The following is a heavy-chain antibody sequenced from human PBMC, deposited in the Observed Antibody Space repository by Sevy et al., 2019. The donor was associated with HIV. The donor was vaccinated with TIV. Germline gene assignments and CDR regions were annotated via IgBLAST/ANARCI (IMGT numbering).Heavy chain of an antibody. J-gene: IGHJ4*02. CDR3: TTVNTYYDILTGYPTGSYFDY. Sequence: GGSLRLSCAASGFTFSNAWMSWVRQAPGKGLEWVGRIKSKTDGGTTDYAAPVKGRFTISRDDSKNTLYLQMNSLKTEDTAVYYCTTVNTYYDILTGYPTGSYFDYWGQGTLVTVSS. V-gene: IGHV3-15*01. D-gene: IGHD3-9*01. CDR2: IKSKTDGGTT. CDR1: GFTFSNAW.